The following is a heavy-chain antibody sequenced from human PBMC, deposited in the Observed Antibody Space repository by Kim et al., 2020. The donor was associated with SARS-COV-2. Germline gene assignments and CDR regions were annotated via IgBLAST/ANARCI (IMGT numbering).Heavy chain of an antibody. V-gene: IGHV3-20*01. J-gene: IGHJ6*02. Sequence: GGSLRLSCAASGFTFDDYGMSWVRQAPGKGLEWVSGINWNGGSTGYADSVKGRFTISRDNAKNSLYLQMTRLRAEDTALYHCVVSVATMDYYGMDVWGQGTTVTVSS. D-gene: IGHD5-12*01. CDR3: VVSVATMDYYGMDV. CDR2: INWNGGST. CDR1: GFTFDDYG.